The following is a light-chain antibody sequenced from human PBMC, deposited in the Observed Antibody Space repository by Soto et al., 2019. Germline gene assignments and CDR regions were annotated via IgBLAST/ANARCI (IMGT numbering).Light chain of an antibody. Sequence: QSAPTQPTSASGSPGQSVTISCTGTSSDVGGYNYVSWYQQHPGKAPKLMISEVSKRPSGVPDRLSGSKSGNTASLTVSGLQAEDEADYYCSSFAGNNNLVFGGGTKVTVL. V-gene: IGLV2-8*01. J-gene: IGLJ2*01. CDR3: SSFAGNNNLV. CDR1: SSDVGGYNY. CDR2: EVS.